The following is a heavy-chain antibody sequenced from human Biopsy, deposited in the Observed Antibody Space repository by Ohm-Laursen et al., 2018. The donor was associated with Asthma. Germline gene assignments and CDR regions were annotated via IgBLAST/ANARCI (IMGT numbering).Heavy chain of an antibody. CDR1: GLTFSDYW. CDR3: ARGDSSNWSHYYFDY. V-gene: IGHV3-74*01. Sequence: SLRLSCAASGLTFSDYWMHRVRQAPGKGLEWVSRVKGDGRRTSYADSVKGRFTISRDNAKNTLYLQMNSLRVEDTAVYYCARGDSSNWSHYYFDYWGQGTLVTVSS. D-gene: IGHD3-22*01. J-gene: IGHJ4*02. CDR2: VKGDGRRT.